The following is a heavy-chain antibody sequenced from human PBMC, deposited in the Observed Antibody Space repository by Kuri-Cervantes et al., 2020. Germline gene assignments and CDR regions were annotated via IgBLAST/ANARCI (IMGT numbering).Heavy chain of an antibody. CDR2: ISAHNGNT. D-gene: IGHD4-17*01. CDR1: GYTFTSYG. J-gene: IGHJ3*02. Sequence: ASVKVSCKASGYTFTSYGISWVRQAPGQGLEWMGWISAHNGNTNYAQKLQGRVTMTTDTSTSTAYMELRSLRSDDTAVYYCAGSYGDYLDPSSWGAFDIWGQGTMVTVSS. V-gene: IGHV1-18*01. CDR3: AGSYGDYLDPSSWGAFDI.